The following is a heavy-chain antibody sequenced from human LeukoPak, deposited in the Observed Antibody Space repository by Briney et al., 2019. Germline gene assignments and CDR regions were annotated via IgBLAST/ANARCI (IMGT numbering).Heavy chain of an antibody. CDR2: IIPIFGTA. D-gene: IGHD3-16*02. Sequence: SVKVSCKASGGTFSSYAISWVRQAPGQGLEWMGGIIPIFGTASYAQKFQGRVTITADKSTSTAYMELSSLRSEDTAVYYCAKSRELSLYYFDYWGQGTLVTVSS. V-gene: IGHV1-69*06. CDR3: AKSRELSLYYFDY. J-gene: IGHJ4*02. CDR1: GGTFSSYA.